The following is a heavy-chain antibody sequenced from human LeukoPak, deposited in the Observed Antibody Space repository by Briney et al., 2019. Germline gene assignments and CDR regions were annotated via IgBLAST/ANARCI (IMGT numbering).Heavy chain of an antibody. D-gene: IGHD3-16*02. CDR3: AGDKLGLGELSLYDQ. J-gene: IGHJ5*02. CDR2: MNPNSGGT. CDR1: GYTLTGYY. Sequence: ASVRVSCKASGYTLTGYYMHWVRQAPGQGLEWMGWMNPNSGGTKYAQKFQGRVTMTRDTSISTAYMELSRLRSDDTAMYYCAGDKLGLGELSLYDQWGQGTLVTVFS. V-gene: IGHV1-2*02.